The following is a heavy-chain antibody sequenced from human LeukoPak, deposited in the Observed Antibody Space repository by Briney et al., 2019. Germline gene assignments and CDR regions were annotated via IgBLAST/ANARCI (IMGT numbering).Heavy chain of an antibody. CDR1: GGSINGYY. CDR2: IYTSENT. D-gene: IGHD2-2*01. J-gene: IGHJ3*02. V-gene: IGHV4-4*07. Sequence: SETLSLTCTVSGGSINGYYWSWIRQPAGKQLEWIGRIYTSENTNYNPSLKSRVTMSVDTSRNQFSLKLTSVTAADSAVYYCARTRCTSISCLAHDAFDIWGQGTMVTVSS. CDR3: ARTRCTSISCLAHDAFDI.